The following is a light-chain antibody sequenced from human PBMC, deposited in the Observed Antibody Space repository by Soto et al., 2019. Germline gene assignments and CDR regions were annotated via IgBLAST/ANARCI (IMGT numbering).Light chain of an antibody. CDR2: GAS. CDR1: QSVSSSY. Sequence: EIVLTQSPGTRSLSPLGITTLSCMASQSVSSSYLAWYQQKPGQAPRLLIYGASSRATGIPDRFSGSGSGTDFTLTISRLETEDFAVYYCQQYGSSGTFGQGTKVDIK. CDR3: QQYGSSGT. V-gene: IGKV3-20*01. J-gene: IGKJ1*01.